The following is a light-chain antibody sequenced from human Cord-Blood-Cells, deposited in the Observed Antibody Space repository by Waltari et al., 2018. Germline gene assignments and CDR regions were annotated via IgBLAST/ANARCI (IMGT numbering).Light chain of an antibody. J-gene: IGLJ2*01. CDR1: RSNLGSHY. Sequence: QSVLTQPPSASGTPGQRVTIPCSGRRSNLGSHYAYWYQQLPGTAPKLLTHRNNERPPGLPDRFSGAKSGTSASLAISGLRSEDEADYYCAAWDDGLGGVVFGGGTKLAVL. CDR2: RNN. V-gene: IGLV1-47*01. CDR3: AAWDDGLGGVV.